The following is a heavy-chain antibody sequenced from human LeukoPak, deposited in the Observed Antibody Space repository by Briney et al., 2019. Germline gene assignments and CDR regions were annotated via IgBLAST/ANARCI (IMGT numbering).Heavy chain of an antibody. CDR3: AKGSYYDSSGSFYFDY. CDR1: GFTFSSYA. J-gene: IGHJ4*02. D-gene: IGHD3-22*01. V-gene: IGHV3-23*01. CDR2: ISGSGDNT. Sequence: GGSLRLSCAASGFTFSSYAMSWVRQAPGKGLEWVSGISGSGDNTYYADSVKGRFNISRDNSTNTLYVQVNSLGTEDTAAYYCAKGSYYDSSGSFYFDYWGQGTLVTVSS.